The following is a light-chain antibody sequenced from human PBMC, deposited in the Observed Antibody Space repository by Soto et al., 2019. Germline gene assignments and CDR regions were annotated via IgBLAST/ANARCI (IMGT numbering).Light chain of an antibody. CDR1: QDIRNE. CDR2: AAS. CDR3: LQESDYPRT. J-gene: IGKJ1*01. V-gene: IGKV1-6*01. Sequence: AIQMTQSPSSLSAFVGDRVIITCRASQDIRNELGWYQQKPGKAPEFLIYAASSLKSGVPSRFSGSGSGTDFTLTISSLQPEDFATYFCLQESDYPRTFGQGTKVDIK.